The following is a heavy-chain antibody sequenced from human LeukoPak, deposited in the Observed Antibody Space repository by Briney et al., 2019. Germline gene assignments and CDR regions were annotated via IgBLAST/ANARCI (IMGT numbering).Heavy chain of an antibody. CDR1: GYTLTELS. CDR2: INPNSGGT. V-gene: IGHV1-2*02. J-gene: IGHJ4*02. Sequence: GASVKVSCKVSGYTLTELSMHWVRQAPGKGLEWMGWINPNSGGTNYAQKFQGRVTMTRDTSISTAYMELSRLRSDDTAVYYCARPPDYGDPAILDYWGQGTLVTVSS. D-gene: IGHD4-17*01. CDR3: ARPPDYGDPAILDY.